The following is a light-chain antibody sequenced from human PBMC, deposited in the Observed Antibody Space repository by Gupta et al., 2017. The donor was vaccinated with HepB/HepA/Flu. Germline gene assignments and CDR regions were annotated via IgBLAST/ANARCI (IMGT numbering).Light chain of an antibody. Sequence: QSALTQPASVSGSPGQSITISCTGSNSDVGSWNHVSWYQQHPGKAPKLMIYAVTKRPSGVSSRFSGSKSGNTASLTISGLQAEDEADYYCCSYATGSTYVFGSGTKVTVL. CDR1: NSDVGSWNH. CDR2: AVT. J-gene: IGLJ1*01. V-gene: IGLV2-23*02. CDR3: CSYATGSTYV.